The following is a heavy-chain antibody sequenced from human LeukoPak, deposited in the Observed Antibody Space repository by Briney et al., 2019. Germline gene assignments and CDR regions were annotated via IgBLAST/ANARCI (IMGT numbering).Heavy chain of an antibody. CDR1: GGTFSSYA. CDR3: ARSLNQGELLFLLDV. J-gene: IGHJ6*04. V-gene: IGHV1-69*04. D-gene: IGHD2-21*01. CDR2: IIPILCIG. Sequence: SVKVSCKASGGTFSSYAISWVRQAPGQGLEWMGRIIPILCIGNYAQKFQGRVTITADKSTSTVYMELSSLSSEDTAVYYRARSLNQGELLFLLDVWGKGTTVTVSS.